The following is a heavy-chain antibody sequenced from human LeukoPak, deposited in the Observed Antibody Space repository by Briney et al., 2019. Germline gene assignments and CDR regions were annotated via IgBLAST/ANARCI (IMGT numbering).Heavy chain of an antibody. CDR1: GYTFTGYY. Sequence: ASVTVSCKASGYTFTGYYMHWVRQAPGQGLEWMGWINPNSGGTNYAQKFQGRVTMTRDTSISTAYMEVSRLRSDDTAVYFCARDEGILTGFDNPDNWFDPWGQGTLVTVSS. D-gene: IGHD3-9*01. CDR2: INPNSGGT. V-gene: IGHV1-2*02. J-gene: IGHJ5*02. CDR3: ARDEGILTGFDNPDNWFDP.